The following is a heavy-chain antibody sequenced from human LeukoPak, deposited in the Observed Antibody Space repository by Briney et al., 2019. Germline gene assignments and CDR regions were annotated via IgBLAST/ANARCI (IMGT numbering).Heavy chain of an antibody. D-gene: IGHD6-13*01. V-gene: IGHV3-23*01. CDR2: VSITGGST. CDR1: GFTFSSYA. Sequence: GGSLRLSCAASGFTFSSYAMNWVRQAPGKGLEWVSTVSITGGSTYYADSVKGRFTISRDNSNNMLYPQINSLRAEDTALYYCAKGGSSWSRNWFDPWGQGTLVTVSS. J-gene: IGHJ5*02. CDR3: AKGGSSWSRNWFDP.